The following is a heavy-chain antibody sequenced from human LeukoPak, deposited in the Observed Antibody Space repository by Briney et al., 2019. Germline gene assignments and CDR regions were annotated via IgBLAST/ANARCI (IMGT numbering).Heavy chain of an antibody. Sequence: GGSLRLSCAASGFTFSSYWMSWVRQAPGTGLEWVANIKQDGSEKYYVDSVKGRFTISRDNAKNSLYLQMNSLRAEDTAVYYCARGYYGDYDAFDIWGQGTMVTVSS. J-gene: IGHJ3*02. V-gene: IGHV3-7*03. D-gene: IGHD4-17*01. CDR1: GFTFSSYW. CDR3: ARGYYGDYDAFDI. CDR2: IKQDGSEK.